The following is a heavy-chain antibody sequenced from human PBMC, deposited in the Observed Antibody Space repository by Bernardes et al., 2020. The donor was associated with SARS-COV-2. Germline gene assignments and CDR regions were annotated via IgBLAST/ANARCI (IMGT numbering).Heavy chain of an antibody. CDR3: ARVPSGSYDPYNWFDP. J-gene: IGHJ5*02. CDR1: GYTFTSYY. D-gene: IGHD1-26*01. Sequence: ASVKVSCKASGYTFTSYYMHWVRQAPGQGLEWMGIINPSGGSTSYAQKFQGRVTMTRDTSTSTVYMELSSLRSEDTAVYYCARVPSGSYDPYNWFDPWGQGTLVTVYS. V-gene: IGHV1-46*01. CDR2: INPSGGST.